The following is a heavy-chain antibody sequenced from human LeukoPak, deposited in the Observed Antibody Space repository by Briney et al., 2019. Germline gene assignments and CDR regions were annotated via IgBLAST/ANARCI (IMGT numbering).Heavy chain of an antibody. V-gene: IGHV3-30*18. CDR1: GFTFSSYG. Sequence: GGSLRLSCAASGFTFSSYGMHWVRQAPGKGLEWVAVISYDGSNKYYADSVKGRFTISRDNSKNTLYLQMNSLRAEDTAVYCCAKNSIVVVVAATLDYWGQGTLVTVSS. J-gene: IGHJ4*02. D-gene: IGHD2-15*01. CDR2: ISYDGSNK. CDR3: AKNSIVVVVAATLDY.